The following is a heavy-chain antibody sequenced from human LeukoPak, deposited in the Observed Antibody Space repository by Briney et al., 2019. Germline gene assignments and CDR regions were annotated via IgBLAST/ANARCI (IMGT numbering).Heavy chain of an antibody. V-gene: IGHV5-51*01. D-gene: IGHD3-10*01. J-gene: IGHJ3*02. CDR3: ARFQGGSGSYVAFDI. CDR1: GYSFTSYW. CDR2: IYPGDSDT. Sequence: GESLKISCKGSGYSFTSYWIGWVRQMPGKGLEWMGIIYPGDSDTRYSPSFQGQVTISADKSISTAYLQWSSLKASDSAMYYCARFQGGSGSYVAFDIWGQGTMVTVSS.